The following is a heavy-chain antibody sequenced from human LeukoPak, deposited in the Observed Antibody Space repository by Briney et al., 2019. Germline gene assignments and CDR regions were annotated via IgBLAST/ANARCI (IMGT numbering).Heavy chain of an antibody. J-gene: IGHJ5*02. CDR2: IYYSGST. CDR3: ARDASNWFDP. CDR1: GGSISSSSYY. Sequence: SETLSLTCTVSGGSISSSSYYWGWIRQPPGKGLEWIGSIYYSGSTYYNPSPKSRVTISVDTSKNQFSLKLSSVTAADTAVYYCARDASNWFDPWGQGTLVTVSS. V-gene: IGHV4-39*07.